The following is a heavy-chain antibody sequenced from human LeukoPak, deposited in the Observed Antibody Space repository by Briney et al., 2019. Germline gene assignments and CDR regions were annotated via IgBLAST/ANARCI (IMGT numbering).Heavy chain of an antibody. V-gene: IGHV5-51*01. Sequence: HGESLKISCEGSGHSFTDSWIGWVRQMPGKGLEWVGIIYLGSSHTIYNPPFQGQVTISADRSINTAYLRWSSLKASDSAIYYCARAQNGDNRFDPWGQGTLVTVSS. J-gene: IGHJ5*02. CDR2: IYLGSSHT. CDR1: GHSFTDSW. D-gene: IGHD4-17*01. CDR3: ARAQNGDNRFDP.